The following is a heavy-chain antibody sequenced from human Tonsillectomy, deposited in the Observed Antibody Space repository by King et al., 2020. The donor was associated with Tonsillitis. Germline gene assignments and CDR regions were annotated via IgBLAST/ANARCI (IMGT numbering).Heavy chain of an antibody. J-gene: IGHJ4*02. V-gene: IGHV3-23*04. CDR2: IGGAGVTT. CDR1: GFTFRSNA. CDR3: AKWGSDTIGYFDRFDY. Sequence: VQLVESGGGLLQPGGSLRLPCAASGFTFRSNAMSWVRQATGKGLEWVSLIGGAGVTTYYADSVKGRFTISRDNSKNTLYLQINSLRADDTAIYYCAKWGSDTIGYFDRFDYWGQGTLVTVAS. D-gene: IGHD3-22*01.